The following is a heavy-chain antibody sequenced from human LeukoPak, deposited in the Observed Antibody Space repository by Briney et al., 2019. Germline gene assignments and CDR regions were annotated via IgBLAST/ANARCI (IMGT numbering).Heavy chain of an antibody. D-gene: IGHD3-22*01. CDR1: GFTFSSYA. CDR3: AKPWYYYDSSGFDP. J-gene: IGHJ5*02. CDR2: ISGSGGST. Sequence: GGSLSLSCAASGFTFSSYAMSWVRQAPGKGLEWVSAISGSGGSTYYADSVKGRFTISRDNSKNTLYLQMNSLRAEDTAVYYCAKPWYYYDSSGFDPWGQGTLVTVSS. V-gene: IGHV3-23*01.